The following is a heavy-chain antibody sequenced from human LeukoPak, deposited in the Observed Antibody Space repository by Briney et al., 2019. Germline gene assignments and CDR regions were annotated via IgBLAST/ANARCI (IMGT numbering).Heavy chain of an antibody. D-gene: IGHD1-20*01. CDR2: IYYDGST. CDR3: ARGYNWNYVGY. J-gene: IGHJ4*02. Sequence: SETLSLTCTVSGGSITSYYWNWIRQPPGKGLEWIGYIYYDGSTNYNPSLKSRVTMSVDTSRNQFSLKLTSATAADTAVYYCARGYNWNYVGYWGQEILVTVSS. CDR1: GGSITSYY. V-gene: IGHV4-59*01.